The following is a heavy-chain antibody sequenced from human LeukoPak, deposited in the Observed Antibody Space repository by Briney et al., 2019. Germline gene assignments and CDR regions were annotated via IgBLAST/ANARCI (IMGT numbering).Heavy chain of an antibody. D-gene: IGHD6-19*01. CDR2: ISGSGGST. Sequence: GGSLRLSCAASGFTFSSYAMSWVRQAPGKGLGWVSAISGSGGSTYYADSVKGRFTISRDNSKNTLYLQMNSLRAEDTAVYYCASEGSGWLFFDYWGQGTLVTVSS. CDR1: GFTFSSYA. V-gene: IGHV3-23*01. J-gene: IGHJ4*02. CDR3: ASEGSGWLFFDY.